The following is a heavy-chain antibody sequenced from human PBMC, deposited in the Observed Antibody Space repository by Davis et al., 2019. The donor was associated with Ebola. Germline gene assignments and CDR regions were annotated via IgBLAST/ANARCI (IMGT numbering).Heavy chain of an antibody. CDR3: VKGSITMTVVVYFDL. Sequence: GESLKISCTDSVITFSSYAMTWVRQAPGKGLVWVSRINSDGSSTSYADSVKGRFTISRDNAKNTLYLQMSSLRIEDTAVYYCVKGSITMTVVVYFDLWGQGTLVTVSS. J-gene: IGHJ4*02. V-gene: IGHV3-74*01. CDR1: VITFSSYA. D-gene: IGHD3-22*01. CDR2: INSDGSST.